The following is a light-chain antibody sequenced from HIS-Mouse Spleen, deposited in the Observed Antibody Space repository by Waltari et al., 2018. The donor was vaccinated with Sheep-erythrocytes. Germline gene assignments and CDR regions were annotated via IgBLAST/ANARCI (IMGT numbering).Light chain of an antibody. Sequence: QSALTQPRPVSGSPGQSVTISCTGTSSDVGGYNHVSWYQQHPGQAPKLMIYDVSKRPSGVPDRFSGSKSGNTASLTISGLQAEDEADYYCCSYAGSYNHVFATGTKVTVL. J-gene: IGLJ1*01. V-gene: IGLV2-11*01. CDR3: CSYAGSYNHV. CDR1: SSDVGGYNH. CDR2: DVS.